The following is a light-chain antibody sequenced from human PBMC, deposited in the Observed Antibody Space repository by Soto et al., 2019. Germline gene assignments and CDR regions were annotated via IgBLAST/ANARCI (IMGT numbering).Light chain of an antibody. J-gene: IGLJ2*01. V-gene: IGLV2-8*01. CDR1: SSDIGTYNY. CDR3: SSYAGSNTLV. Sequence: QSALPQPASVSGSPGQSITISCTGTSSDIGTYNYVSWYQQHPGKAPKLMIYEVSKRPSGVPDRFSGAKSGNTASLTVSGIQAVDEADYYCSSYAGSNTLVFGGGTKLTVL. CDR2: EVS.